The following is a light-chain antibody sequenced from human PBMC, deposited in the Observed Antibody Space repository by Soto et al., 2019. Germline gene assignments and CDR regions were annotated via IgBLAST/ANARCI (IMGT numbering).Light chain of an antibody. CDR1: QTIISNY. CDR3: QQYGDTPPNA. V-gene: IGKV3-20*01. CDR2: GAS. J-gene: IGKJ2*01. Sequence: DIVLTQSPGTLSLSPGERATLSCRASQTIISNYLAWYQQKPGQAPRVLIHGASSRATGIPDRFRGSGSGTDFTLTISRLEPEDFAVYVCQQYGDTPPNAFGQGTMVEIK.